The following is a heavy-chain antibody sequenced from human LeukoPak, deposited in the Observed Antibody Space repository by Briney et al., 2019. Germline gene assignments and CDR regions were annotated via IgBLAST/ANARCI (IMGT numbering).Heavy chain of an antibody. CDR3: ARHYWRVGPIPFDY. CDR1: GYSISSGYY. Sequence: SETLSLTCTVSGYSISSGYYWGWIRQPPGKGLEWIGSIYHSGSTYYNPSLKSRVTISVDTSKNQFSLKLSFVTAADTAVYYCARHYWRVGPIPFDYWGQGTLVTVSS. D-gene: IGHD3-3*02. V-gene: IGHV4-38-2*02. CDR2: IYHSGST. J-gene: IGHJ4*02.